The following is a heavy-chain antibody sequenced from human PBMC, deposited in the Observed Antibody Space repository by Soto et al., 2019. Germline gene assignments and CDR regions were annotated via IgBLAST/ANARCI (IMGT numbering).Heavy chain of an antibody. Sequence: PSETLSLTCTVSGYSISSGYHWAWIRQPPGKGLGWLGSVNYSGNTYYNPSLKSRLTISVDKSKNQFSLNLSSVTAADTAVYYCARQDRVVAEGRWFDPWGQGTLVTVSS. J-gene: IGHJ5*02. CDR2: VNYSGNT. V-gene: IGHV4-38-2*02. CDR3: ARQDRVVAEGRWFDP. CDR1: GYSISSGYH. D-gene: IGHD2-15*01.